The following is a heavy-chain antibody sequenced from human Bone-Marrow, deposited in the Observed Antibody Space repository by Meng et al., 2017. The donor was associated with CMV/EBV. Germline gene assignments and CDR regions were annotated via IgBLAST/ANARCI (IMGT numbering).Heavy chain of an antibody. V-gene: IGHV3-21*04. CDR3: AKDGGGGYGVAY. CDR2: ISSSSSYI. CDR1: GFTFSSYS. J-gene: IGHJ4*02. Sequence: GESLKISCAASGFTFSSYSMNWVRQAPGKGLEWVSSISSSSSYIYYADSVKGRFTISRDNAKNSLYLQMNSLRAEDTAVYYCAKDGGGGYGVAYWGQGKLVTGSS. D-gene: IGHD5-12*01.